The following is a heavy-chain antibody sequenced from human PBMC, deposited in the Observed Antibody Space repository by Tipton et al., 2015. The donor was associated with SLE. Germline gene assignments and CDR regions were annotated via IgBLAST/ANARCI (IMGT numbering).Heavy chain of an antibody. Sequence: TLSLTCTVSGGSISSGGYYWSWIRQHPGKGLEWIGRIYTSGSTNYNPSLKSRVTISVDTSKNQFSLKLRSVAAADTAVYYCARDPGGFGDYWGQGSVVTVSS. V-gene: IGHV4-61*02. CDR1: GGSISSGGYY. D-gene: IGHD3-10*01. CDR3: ARDPGGFGDY. CDR2: IYTSGST. J-gene: IGHJ4*02.